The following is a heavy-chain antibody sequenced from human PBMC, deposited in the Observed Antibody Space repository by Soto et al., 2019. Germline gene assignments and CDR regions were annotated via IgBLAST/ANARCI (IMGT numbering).Heavy chain of an antibody. D-gene: IGHD2-2*01. CDR1: GFTFSSYA. CDR2: ISGSGGST. Sequence: EVQLLESGGGLVQPGGSLILSCAASGFTFSSYAMSWVRQAPGKGLEWVSGISGSGGSTYYADSVKGRFTISRDNSKNTLDLQMNSLRAEDTAVYYCAKGYCSSTSCSYDYWGQGTLVTVSS. CDR3: AKGYCSSTSCSYDY. V-gene: IGHV3-23*01. J-gene: IGHJ4*02.